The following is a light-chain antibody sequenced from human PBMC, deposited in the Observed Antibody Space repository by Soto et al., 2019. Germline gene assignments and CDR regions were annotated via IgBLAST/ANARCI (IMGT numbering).Light chain of an antibody. CDR3: QTWGTGTWV. CDR2: LNSDGSH. CDR1: SGHSSYA. V-gene: IGLV4-69*01. Sequence: QLVLTQSPSASASLGASVKLTCTLSSGHSSYAIAWHQQQPEKGPRYLMKLNSDGSHSKGDGIPDRFSGSSSGAERYLTISSLQSEDEADYYCQTWGTGTWVFGGGTQLPS. J-gene: IGLJ3*02.